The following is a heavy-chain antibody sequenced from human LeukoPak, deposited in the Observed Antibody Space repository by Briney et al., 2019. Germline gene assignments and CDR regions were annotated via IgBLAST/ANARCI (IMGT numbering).Heavy chain of an antibody. CDR3: ARDKRATVTTGYYYYMDV. CDR2: INSDGSST. CDR1: GFTFSSYW. V-gene: IGHV3-74*01. D-gene: IGHD4-11*01. J-gene: IGHJ6*03. Sequence: GGSLRLSCAASGFTFSSYWMHWVRQAPGKELVWASHINSDGSSTSYADSVKGRFTISRDNAKNTLYLQMNSLRAEDTAVYYCARDKRATVTTGYYYYMDVWGKGTTVTVSS.